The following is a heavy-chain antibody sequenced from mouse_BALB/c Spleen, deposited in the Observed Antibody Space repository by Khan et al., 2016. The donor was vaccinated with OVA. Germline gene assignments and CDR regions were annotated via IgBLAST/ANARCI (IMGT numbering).Heavy chain of an antibody. J-gene: IGHJ2*01. Sequence: EVELVESGGGLVQTGGSRKLSCAASGFTFSGFGMHWVRQAPEKGLEWVAYISSDSSTIYYADTVKGRSTISRDNPKNTLFLQMTSQRSEDTAMYYCARTGYYYFDYWGQGTTLTVSS. V-gene: IGHV5-17*02. CDR1: GFTFSGFG. CDR2: ISSDSSTI. CDR3: ARTGYYYFDY. D-gene: IGHD2-3*01.